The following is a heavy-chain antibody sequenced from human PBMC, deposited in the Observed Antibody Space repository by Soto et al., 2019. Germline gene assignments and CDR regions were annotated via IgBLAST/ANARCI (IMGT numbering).Heavy chain of an antibody. J-gene: IGHJ5*02. CDR1: GFTFSSYS. D-gene: IGHD3-10*01. Sequence: GGSLRLSCAASGFTFSSYSMNWVRQAPGKGLEWVSSISSSSSYMYYADSVKGRFTISRDNAKNSLYLQMNSLRAEDTAVYYCARDLWNNWFDPWGQGTLVTVSS. CDR2: ISSSSSYM. V-gene: IGHV3-21*01. CDR3: ARDLWNNWFDP.